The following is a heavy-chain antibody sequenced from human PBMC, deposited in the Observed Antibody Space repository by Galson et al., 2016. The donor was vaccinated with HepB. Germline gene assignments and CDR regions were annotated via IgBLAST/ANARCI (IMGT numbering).Heavy chain of an antibody. J-gene: IGHJ4*02. Sequence: SLRLSCAASGFTFSSYSMNWVRQAPGKGLEWVSSISSSSSYIYYADSVKGRFTISRDNAKNSLYLQMNSLRVEDTAVYYCARDRTTGDSSARYDALDYWGQGTPVTISS. V-gene: IGHV3-21*01. D-gene: IGHD6-19*01. CDR3: ARDRTTGDSSARYDALDY. CDR1: GFTFSSYS. CDR2: ISSSSSYI.